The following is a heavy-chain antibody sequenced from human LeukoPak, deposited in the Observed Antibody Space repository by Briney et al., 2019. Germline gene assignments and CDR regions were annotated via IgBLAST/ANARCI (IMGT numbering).Heavy chain of an antibody. CDR2: IYHSGST. J-gene: IGHJ5*02. CDR1: VDSICSGGYS. Sequence: PSQTLSLTCAVSVDSICSGGYSWSWIRQPPGKGLEWIGYIYHSGSTYYNPSLKSRVTISVDRSKNQFSLKLSSVTAADTAVYYCARAALDFWSGYYDSSFDPWGQGTLVTVSS. V-gene: IGHV4-30-2*01. D-gene: IGHD3-3*01. CDR3: ARAALDFWSGYYDSSFDP.